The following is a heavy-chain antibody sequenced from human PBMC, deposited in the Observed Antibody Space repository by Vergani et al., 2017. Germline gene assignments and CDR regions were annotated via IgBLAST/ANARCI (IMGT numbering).Heavy chain of an antibody. CDR1: GGTFSSYA. J-gene: IGHJ4*02. Sequence: QVQLVQSGAEVKKPGSSVKVSCKASGGTFSSYAISWVRQAPGQGLEWMGGIIPIFGTANYAQKFQGRVTITADESTSTAYMELSSLRSEDTAVYYCARTREHRDGYNFYYWGQGTLVTVSS. CDR2: IIPIFGTA. CDR3: ARTREHRDGYNFYY. V-gene: IGHV1-69*12. D-gene: IGHD5-24*01.